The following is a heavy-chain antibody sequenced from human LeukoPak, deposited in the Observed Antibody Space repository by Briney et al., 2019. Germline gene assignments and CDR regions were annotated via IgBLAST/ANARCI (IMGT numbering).Heavy chain of an antibody. V-gene: IGHV1-69-2*01. CDR3: ATDPLSMTRYYFDY. CDR1: GYAFTDYY. D-gene: IGHD2-8*01. CDR2: VDPEDGET. Sequence: ATVKISCKVSGYAFTDYYMHWVQQAPGKGLEWMGLVDPEDGETIYAEKFQGRVTITADTSTDTAYMELSSLRSEDTAVYYCATDPLSMTRYYFDYWGQGTLVTVSS. J-gene: IGHJ4*02.